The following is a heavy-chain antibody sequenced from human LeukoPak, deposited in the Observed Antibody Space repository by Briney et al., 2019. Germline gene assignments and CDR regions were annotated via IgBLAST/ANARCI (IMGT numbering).Heavy chain of an antibody. J-gene: IGHJ6*02. Sequence: GSLRLSCAASGFTFRDYNMNWVRPAPGQGLEWVSYITESGSSIHYADSVNGRFTISRDNAKNSLYLQMNSLRAEDWAVYYCARSIGLTGGGVDVWGRGATVTVSS. CDR1: GFTFRDYN. V-gene: IGHV3-11*01. CDR3: ARSIGLTGGGVDV. CDR2: ITESGSSI. D-gene: IGHD3-9*01.